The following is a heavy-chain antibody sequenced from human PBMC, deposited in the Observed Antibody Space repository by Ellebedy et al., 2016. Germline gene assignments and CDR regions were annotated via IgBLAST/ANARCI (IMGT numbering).Heavy chain of an antibody. CDR3: ARHSGYLGYGVPFDY. V-gene: IGHV4-4*02. CDR2: IYHSGST. D-gene: IGHD3-22*01. CDR1: GGSISSSNW. J-gene: IGHJ4*02. Sequence: SETLSLTCAVSGGSISSSNWWSWVRQPPGKGLEWIGEIYHSGSTNYNPSLKSRVTISVDKSKNQFSLKLSSVTAADTAVYYCARHSGYLGYGVPFDYWGQGTLVTVSS.